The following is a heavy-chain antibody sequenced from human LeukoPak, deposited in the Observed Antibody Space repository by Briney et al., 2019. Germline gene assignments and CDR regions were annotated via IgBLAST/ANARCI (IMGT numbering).Heavy chain of an antibody. CDR3: ARSALDIVVVVAATNYFDY. CDR2: IQYDGSEI. D-gene: IGHD2-15*01. J-gene: IGHJ4*02. V-gene: IGHV3-30*02. Sequence: GGSLRLSCAASGLMFSTSGMHWVRQAPGKGLEWVAFIQYDGSEIYYADSLKGRFTISRDNAKNSLYLQMNSLRAEDTAVYYCARSALDIVVVVAATNYFDYWGQGTLVTVSS. CDR1: GLMFSTSG.